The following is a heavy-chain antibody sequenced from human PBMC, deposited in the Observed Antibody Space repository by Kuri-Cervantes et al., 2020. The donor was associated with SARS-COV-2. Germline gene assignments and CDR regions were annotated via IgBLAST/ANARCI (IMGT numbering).Heavy chain of an antibody. CDR2: INHSGST. CDR1: GGSFSGYY. CDR3: ARGVGAAVAGTLITIYYYYGMDV. J-gene: IGHJ6*02. D-gene: IGHD6-19*01. Sequence: SQTLSLTCAVYGGSFSGYYWSWICQPPGKGLEWIGEINHSGSTNYNPSLKSRVTISVDTSKNQFSLKLSSVTAADTAVYYCARGVGAAVAGTLITIYYYYGMDVWGQGTTVTVSS. V-gene: IGHV4-34*01.